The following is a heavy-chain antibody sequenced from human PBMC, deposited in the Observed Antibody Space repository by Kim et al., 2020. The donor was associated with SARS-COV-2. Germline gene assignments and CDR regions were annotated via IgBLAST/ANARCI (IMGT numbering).Heavy chain of an antibody. CDR1: GGSFSSDSYY. J-gene: IGHJ4*01. CDR2: IYNSGKT. CDR3: GRLAGPGACSYF. V-gene: IGHV4-61*01. Sequence: SETLSLTCTVSGGSFSSDSYYWSWIPQPPGKGLDWIVCIYNSGKTNSNPPLRRRTTFSENTSKTQFPLMKSPVTAAAPAFYYGGRLAGPGACSYF. D-gene: IGHD6-19*01.